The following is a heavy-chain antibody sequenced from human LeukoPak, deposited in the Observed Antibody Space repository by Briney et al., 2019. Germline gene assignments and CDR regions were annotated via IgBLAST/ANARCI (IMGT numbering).Heavy chain of an antibody. J-gene: IGHJ5*02. Sequence: GESLQISCQGSGYSFTSYWIGWVRQMPGKGLEWMGIIYPGDSDTRYSPSFQGQVTISADKSISTAYLQWSSLKASDTAMYYCARQWRGYCSSTSCYLPNWFDPWGQGTLVTVSS. D-gene: IGHD2-2*01. V-gene: IGHV5-51*01. CDR3: ARQWRGYCSSTSCYLPNWFDP. CDR1: GYSFTSYW. CDR2: IYPGDSDT.